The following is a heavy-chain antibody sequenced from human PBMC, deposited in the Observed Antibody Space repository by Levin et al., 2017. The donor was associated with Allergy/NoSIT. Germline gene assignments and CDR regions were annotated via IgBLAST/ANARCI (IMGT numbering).Heavy chain of an antibody. Sequence: GSLRLSCTVSAGSITSNSYYWGWIRQPPGKGLEWIGSIYYSGSTYHNSSLKSRLTVSVDTSTRQFSLTLSSVTAADTALYYCARQTRRYGSPDAFDIWGQGTLVTVSS. CDR1: AGSITSNSYY. D-gene: IGHD5-18*01. J-gene: IGHJ3*02. CDR3: ARQTRRYGSPDAFDI. V-gene: IGHV4-39*01. CDR2: IYYSGST.